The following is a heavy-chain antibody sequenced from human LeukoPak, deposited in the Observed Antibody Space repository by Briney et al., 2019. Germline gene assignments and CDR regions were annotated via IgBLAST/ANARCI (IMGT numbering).Heavy chain of an antibody. CDR3: ARDIGRYYDFWSGYYTVYYFDY. J-gene: IGHJ4*02. CDR2: INHSGST. D-gene: IGHD3-3*01. Sequence: SETLSLTCAVHGGSFSGYYWSWIRQPPGKGLEWIGEINHSGSTNYNPSLKSRVTISVDTSKNQFSLKLSSVTAADTAVYYCARDIGRYYDFWSGYYTVYYFDYWGQGTLVTVSS. V-gene: IGHV4-34*01. CDR1: GGSFSGYY.